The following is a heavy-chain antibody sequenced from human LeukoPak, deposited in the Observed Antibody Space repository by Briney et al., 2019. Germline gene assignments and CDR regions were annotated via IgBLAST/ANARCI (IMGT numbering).Heavy chain of an antibody. CDR1: GFTFSSYA. CDR2: ISSSSSSTYST. J-gene: IGHJ4*02. Sequence: PGGSLRLSCAASGFTFSSYAMSWIRQAPGKGLEWVSSISSSSSSTYSTYYADSVKGRFTISRDNSRNTLYLQMNSLRVEDTAVYYCTRPHVDGGYYYHQYWGQGTLVTVSS. V-gene: IGHV3-23*01. CDR3: TRPHVDGGYYYHQY. D-gene: IGHD3-22*01.